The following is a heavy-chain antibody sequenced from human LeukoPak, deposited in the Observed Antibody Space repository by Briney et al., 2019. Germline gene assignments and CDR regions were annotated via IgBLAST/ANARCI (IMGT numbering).Heavy chain of an antibody. CDR3: ATRYSSGWYYFDY. CDR1: GGTFSSYT. V-gene: IGHV1-69*02. D-gene: IGHD6-19*01. J-gene: IGHJ4*02. CDR2: IIPILGIA. Sequence: SVKVSCKASGGTFSSYTISWVRQAPGQRLEWMGRIIPILGIANYAQKFQGRVTITADKSTSTAYMELSSLRSEDTAVYYCATRYSSGWYYFDYWGQGTLVTVSS.